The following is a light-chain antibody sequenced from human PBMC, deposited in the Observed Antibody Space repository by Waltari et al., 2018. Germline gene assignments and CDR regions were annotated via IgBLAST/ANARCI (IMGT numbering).Light chain of an antibody. CDR1: QRVSSY. Sequence: EIVLTQSPATLSLSPGERATLSCRASQRVSSYLAWYQQKPGQAPRLLSYDASNRATGIPARFSGSGSGTDFTLTISSLEPEDFAVYYCQQRSNWREFTFGPGTKVDIK. J-gene: IGKJ3*01. CDR2: DAS. CDR3: QQRSNWREFT. V-gene: IGKV3-11*01.